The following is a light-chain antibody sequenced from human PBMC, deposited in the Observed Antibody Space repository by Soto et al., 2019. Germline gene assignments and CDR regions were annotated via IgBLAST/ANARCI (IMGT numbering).Light chain of an antibody. J-gene: IGKJ2*01. CDR1: QSISNW. CDR3: HQYNSYSLF. V-gene: IGKV1-5*01. CDR2: GAS. Sequence: DIQMTQSPSTLSASVGDIVTITCRASQSISNWLAWYQQKPGKAPKLLIYGASSLESVVPSRFGSSGSGTEYTLHISSLQAADFATYCSHQYNSYSLFFGHGTTLEI.